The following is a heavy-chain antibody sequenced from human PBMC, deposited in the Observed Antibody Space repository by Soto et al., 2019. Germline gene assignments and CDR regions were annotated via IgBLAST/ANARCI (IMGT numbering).Heavy chain of an antibody. V-gene: IGHV1-3*01. CDR1: GYTFTSYG. CDR2: INAGNGNT. Sequence: ASVKVSCKASGYTFTSYGISWVRQAPGQGLEWMGWINAGNGNTRYSQKFQGRVTITRDTSASTAYMGLSSLRSEDTTVYYCARGRYCSGGTCYGMDVWGQGTTVTVSS. J-gene: IGHJ6*02. D-gene: IGHD2-15*01. CDR3: ARGRYCSGGTCYGMDV.